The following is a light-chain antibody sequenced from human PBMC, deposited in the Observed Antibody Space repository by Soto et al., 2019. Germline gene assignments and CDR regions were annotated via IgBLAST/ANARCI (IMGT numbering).Light chain of an antibody. J-gene: IGKJ1*01. CDR3: QQYGSAPTWT. V-gene: IGKV3-20*01. CDR1: RSFSSYS. Sequence: EIVLTQSPGTLSLSPGERATLSCRASRSFSSYSLAWYQKKPGQAPRLLIYGASRRAAGIPDRFSGSGSGTDFTLTISRLEPEDSAVYYCQQYGSAPTWTFGQGTKVEIQ. CDR2: GAS.